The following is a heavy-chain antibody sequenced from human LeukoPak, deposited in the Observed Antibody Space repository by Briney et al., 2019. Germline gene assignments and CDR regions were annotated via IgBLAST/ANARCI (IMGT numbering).Heavy chain of an antibody. CDR2: IHHSGST. CDR3: ARENDYGDYY. V-gene: IGHV4-38-2*02. Sequence: SETLSLTCTVSGYSISSGYYWGWIRQPPGKGLEWIGSIHHSGSTNYNPSLKSRVAISLDTSKNQFSLKLSSVTAADTAVYYCARENDYGDYYWGQGTLVTVSS. CDR1: GYSISSGYY. J-gene: IGHJ4*02. D-gene: IGHD4-17*01.